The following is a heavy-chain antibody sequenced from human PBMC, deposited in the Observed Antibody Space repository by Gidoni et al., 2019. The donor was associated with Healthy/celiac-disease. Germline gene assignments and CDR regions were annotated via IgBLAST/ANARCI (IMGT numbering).Heavy chain of an antibody. Sequence: EVQLLESGGGLVQPGGSLRLSCAASGFTFSSYAMSWVRQAPGKGLEWGSAISGSGGSTYYADSVKGRFTISRDNSKNTLYLQMNSLRAEDTAVYYCAKGAPFDDILTGYYPYWGQGTLVTVSS. D-gene: IGHD3-9*01. J-gene: IGHJ4*02. CDR3: AKGAPFDDILTGYYPY. CDR2: ISGSGGST. V-gene: IGHV3-23*01. CDR1: GFTFSSYA.